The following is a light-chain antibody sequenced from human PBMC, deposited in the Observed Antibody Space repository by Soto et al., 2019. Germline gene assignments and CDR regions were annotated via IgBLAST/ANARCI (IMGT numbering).Light chain of an antibody. CDR3: SSYARGDSVL. Sequence: QSALTQPPSASGSPGQSVTISCTGTSSDVGGYNFVSWYQHHPGKAPKVILYEVTKRPSEVPDRFSGSKSGNTASLTVSGLQADDEADYYCSSYARGDSVLFGGGTKATVL. J-gene: IGLJ2*01. CDR2: EVT. CDR1: SSDVGGYNF. V-gene: IGLV2-8*01.